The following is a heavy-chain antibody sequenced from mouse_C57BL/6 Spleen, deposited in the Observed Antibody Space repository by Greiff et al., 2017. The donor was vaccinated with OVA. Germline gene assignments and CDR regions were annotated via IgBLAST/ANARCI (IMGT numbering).Heavy chain of an antibody. Sequence: VQLQQSGAELVKPGASVKLSCKASGYTFTEYTIHWVKQRSGQGLEWIGWFYPGSGSIKYNEKFKDKATLTADKSSSTVYMELSRLTSEDAAGYFCARNEGEGDRQGAGYAYWGKGTLVTVSA. J-gene: IGHJ3*01. V-gene: IGHV1-62-2*01. D-gene: IGHD3-2*02. CDR3: ARNEGEGDRQGAGYAY. CDR2: FYPGSGSI. CDR1: GYTFTEYT.